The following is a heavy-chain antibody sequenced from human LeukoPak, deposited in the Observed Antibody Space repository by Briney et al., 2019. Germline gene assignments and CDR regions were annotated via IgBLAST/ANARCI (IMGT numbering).Heavy chain of an antibody. CDR2: IYSDGNT. D-gene: IGHD6-19*01. V-gene: IGHV3-53*01. CDR3: AGDTHSSSWYDH. J-gene: IGHJ5*02. CDR1: GFTVSSIY. Sequence: GGSLRLSCAVSGFTVSSIYMTWVRQAPGKGLEWVSSIYSDGNTYYADSVKGRFTLSRDSSRNTLYLQMNDLRVEDTAVYYCAGDTHSSSWYDHWGQGTLVTVSS.